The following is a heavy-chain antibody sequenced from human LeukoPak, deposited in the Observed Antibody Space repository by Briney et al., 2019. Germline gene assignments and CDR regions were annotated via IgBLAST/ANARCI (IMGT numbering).Heavy chain of an antibody. J-gene: IGHJ4*02. Sequence: ASVKVSCKASGYTLTSYYMHWVRQAPGQGLEWMGIINPSGGSTSYAQKFQGRVTMTRDTSTSTVYMELSSLRSEDTAVYYCARPRIAAAGEIHCWGQGTLVTVSS. CDR3: ARPRIAAAGEIHC. CDR1: GYTLTSYY. V-gene: IGHV1-46*01. D-gene: IGHD6-13*01. CDR2: INPSGGST.